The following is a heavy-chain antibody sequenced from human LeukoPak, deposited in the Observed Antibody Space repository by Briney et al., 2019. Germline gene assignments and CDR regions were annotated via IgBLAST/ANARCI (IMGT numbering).Heavy chain of an antibody. D-gene: IGHD2-21*02. Sequence: GASVKVSCKASGYTFTSYDINWVRQATGQGLEWMGWMNPNSGNTGYAQKFQGRVTMTRDTSTSTVYMELSSLRSEDTAVYYCAREPTAVGAFDIWGQGTMVTVSS. V-gene: IGHV1-8*01. CDR1: GYTFTSYD. CDR3: AREPTAVGAFDI. J-gene: IGHJ3*02. CDR2: MNPNSGNT.